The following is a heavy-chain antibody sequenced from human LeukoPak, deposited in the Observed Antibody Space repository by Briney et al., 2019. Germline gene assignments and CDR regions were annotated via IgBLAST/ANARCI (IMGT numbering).Heavy chain of an antibody. J-gene: IGHJ4*02. CDR1: GFTFRSYC. V-gene: IGHV3-7*04. CDR2: IKQDGSEK. CDR3: TRDSSSTSCCSGGNY. D-gene: IGHD2-2*01. Sequence: PGGSLRLSCAASGFTFRSYCMSCLRQAPGKGLEWVANIKQDGSEKYYVDSVKGRFTISRDNAKNSLYLQMNSLRAEDTAVYYCTRDSSSTSCCSGGNYWGPGTLVTVSS.